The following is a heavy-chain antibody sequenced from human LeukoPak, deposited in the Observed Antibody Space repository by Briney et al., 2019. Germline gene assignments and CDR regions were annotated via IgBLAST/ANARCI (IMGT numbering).Heavy chain of an antibody. CDR1: GFTFSSYS. CDR2: ISSSGSTI. D-gene: IGHD6-19*01. Sequence: GGSLRLSCAASGFTFSSYSMNWVRQAPGKGLEWVSYISSSGSTIYYADSVKGRFTISRDQSKNTLYLQMNSLRAEDTAVYYCASAVAGTNFDYWGQGTLVTVSS. J-gene: IGHJ4*02. V-gene: IGHV3-48*01. CDR3: ASAVAGTNFDY.